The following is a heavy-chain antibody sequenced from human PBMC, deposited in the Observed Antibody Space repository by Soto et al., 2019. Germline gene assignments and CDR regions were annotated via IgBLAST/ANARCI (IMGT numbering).Heavy chain of an antibody. Sequence: SETLSLTCVVSGDSIGSNVWWSWVRQPPGKGLEWIGEVYHNGLTDYNPSLRGRATMSADMSKNQFSLRVTSVTDADTDIYYCARDAALPGEADRFDYRGQGALFTVSS. J-gene: IGHJ4*02. CDR3: ARDAALPGEADRFDY. CDR2: VYHNGLT. V-gene: IGHV4-4*02. CDR1: GDSIGSNVW. D-gene: IGHD2-15*01.